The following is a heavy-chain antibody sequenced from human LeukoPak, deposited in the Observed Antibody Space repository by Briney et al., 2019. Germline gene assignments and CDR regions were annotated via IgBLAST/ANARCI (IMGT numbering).Heavy chain of an antibody. CDR1: GFTFSNSA. CDR2: ICGSGGGT. J-gene: IGHJ4*02. Sequence: VGSLRLSCAASGFTFSNSAMSWVPQAPGTGLEWVSAICGSGGGTDYADSVKGRFTISRDNSKNTLYVHMNSLRAADTAVYYCAKAAGRGYNYGDYFDYWGQGTLVTVSS. V-gene: IGHV3-23*01. CDR3: AKAAGRGYNYGDYFDY. D-gene: IGHD5-18*01.